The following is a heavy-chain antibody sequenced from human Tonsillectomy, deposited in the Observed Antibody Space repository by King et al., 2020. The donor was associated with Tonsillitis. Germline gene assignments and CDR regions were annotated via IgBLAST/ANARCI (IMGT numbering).Heavy chain of an antibody. CDR3: ARVPLHRRTWFDP. Sequence: VQLQQWGAGLLKPSETLSLTCAVYGGSFSGYYWSWIRQPPGKGLEWIGEINHSGSTNYNPSLKSRVTISVDTSKNQFSLKLSSVTAADTAVYYCARVPLHRRTWFDPWGQGTLVTVSS. V-gene: IGHV4-34*01. CDR1: GGSFSGYY. J-gene: IGHJ5*02. CDR2: INHSGST.